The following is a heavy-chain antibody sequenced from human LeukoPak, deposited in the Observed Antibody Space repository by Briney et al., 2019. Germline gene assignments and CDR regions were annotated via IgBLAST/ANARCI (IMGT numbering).Heavy chain of an antibody. Sequence: ASVKVSCKASGCTFTGYYMHWVRQAPGQGLEWMGWINPNSGGTNYAQKFQGRVTMTRDTSISTAYMELSRLRSDDTAVYYCARDMEATVTSDFDYWGQGTLVTVSS. V-gene: IGHV1-2*02. CDR2: INPNSGGT. J-gene: IGHJ4*02. CDR1: GCTFTGYY. CDR3: ARDMEATVTSDFDY. D-gene: IGHD4-17*01.